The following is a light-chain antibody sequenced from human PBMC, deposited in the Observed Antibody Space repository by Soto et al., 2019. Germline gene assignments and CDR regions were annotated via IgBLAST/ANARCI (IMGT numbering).Light chain of an antibody. CDR2: GAS. Sequence: DIQMTQSPSSLSASVGDRVTITCRASQSISNYLNWYQQRPGRAPKLLIYGASNLQGGVPSRFSGGGSGTDFTLTISSLHLEDFATYYCQQTSSTLTFGGGTKVEIK. CDR3: QQTSSTLT. V-gene: IGKV1-39*01. CDR1: QSISNY. J-gene: IGKJ4*01.